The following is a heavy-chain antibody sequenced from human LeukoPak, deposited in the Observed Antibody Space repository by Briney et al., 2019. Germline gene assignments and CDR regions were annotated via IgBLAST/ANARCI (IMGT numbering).Heavy chain of an antibody. D-gene: IGHD3-22*01. CDR2: INPSGGST. J-gene: IGHJ4*02. Sequence: ASVKVSCNGSGSAFTSYYMHWVRQAPGQGLGWMGVINPSGGSTSNAQKFQGRVTMTRDTYTSTVYMELSSLRSEDTAVYYCAREPPADYYDSSGYSDYWGQGTLVTVSS. CDR1: GSAFTSYY. V-gene: IGHV1-46*01. CDR3: AREPPADYYDSSGYSDY.